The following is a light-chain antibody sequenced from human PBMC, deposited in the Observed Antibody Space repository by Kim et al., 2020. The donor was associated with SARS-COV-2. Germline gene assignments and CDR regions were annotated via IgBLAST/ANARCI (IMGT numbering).Light chain of an antibody. CDR1: SNNY. Sequence: QSALTQPASVSGSPGQSITISCTGTSNNYVSWYQQHPGKAPKFMICDVTKRPSGVSNRFSGSKSGNTASLTISGLQAEDEAYYYCSSYSITNTWVFGGGTQLTVL. J-gene: IGLJ3*02. CDR2: DVT. CDR3: SSYSITNTWV. V-gene: IGLV2-14*03.